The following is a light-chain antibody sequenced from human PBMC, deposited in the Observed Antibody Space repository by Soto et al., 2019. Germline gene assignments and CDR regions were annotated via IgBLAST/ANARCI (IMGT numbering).Light chain of an antibody. J-gene: IGKJ1*01. CDR2: TAS. V-gene: IGKV1-6*01. CDR3: LQDYIYPWT. CDR1: QDIRND. Sequence: AIQMTQSPSSLSASVGDRVTITCRASQDIRNDLGWFQQKPGKAPKLLINTASTLQSGVSSRFSGSGSGTDFTLTISSLQPEDFAIYYCLQDYIYPWTFGQGTKVDIK.